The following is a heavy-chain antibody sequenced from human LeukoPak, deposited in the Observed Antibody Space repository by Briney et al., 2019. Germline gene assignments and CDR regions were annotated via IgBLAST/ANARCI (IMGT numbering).Heavy chain of an antibody. CDR2: IYYSGST. CDR1: GGSISSSSYY. J-gene: IGHJ4*02. Sequence: SETLSLPCTVSGGSISSSSYYWGWIRQPPGKGLEWIGSIYYSGSTYYNPSLKSRVTISVDTSKNQFSLKLSSVTAADTAVYYCARTPMVAPDYWGQGTLVTVSS. CDR3: ARTPMVAPDY. V-gene: IGHV4-39*01. D-gene: IGHD4/OR15-4a*01.